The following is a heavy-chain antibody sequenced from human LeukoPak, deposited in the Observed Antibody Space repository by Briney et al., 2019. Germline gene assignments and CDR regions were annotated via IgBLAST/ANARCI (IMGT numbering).Heavy chain of an antibody. Sequence: ASVKVSCKVSGYTLTELSMHWVRQAPGKGLEWMEGFDPEDGETIYAQKFQGRVTMTEDTSTDTAYMELSSLRSEDTAVYYCATLGYCGGDCVDYWGQGTLVTVSS. CDR1: GYTLTELS. J-gene: IGHJ4*02. CDR2: FDPEDGET. CDR3: ATLGYCGGDCVDY. D-gene: IGHD2-21*02. V-gene: IGHV1-24*01.